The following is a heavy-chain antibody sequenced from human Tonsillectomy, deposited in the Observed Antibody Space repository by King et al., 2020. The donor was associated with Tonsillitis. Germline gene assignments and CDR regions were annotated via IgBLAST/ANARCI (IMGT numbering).Heavy chain of an antibody. Sequence: QLVQSGAEVKKPGASVKVSCKTSGYTFTSYGIHWVRQAPGQGLEWMGWSSAYNGNTNYAQKLQGRVTMTTDTYTSTGYMELRSLRSDDTAVYYCARGGGDCSGGSCRPNNWFDPWGQGTLVTVSS. CDR2: SSAYNGNT. CDR1: GYTFTSYG. V-gene: IGHV1-18*04. CDR3: ARGGGDCSGGSCRPNNWFDP. D-gene: IGHD2-15*01. J-gene: IGHJ5*02.